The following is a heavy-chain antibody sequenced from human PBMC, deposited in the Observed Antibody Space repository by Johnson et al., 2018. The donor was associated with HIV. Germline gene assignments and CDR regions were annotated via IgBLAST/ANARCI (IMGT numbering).Heavy chain of an antibody. CDR1: GFTFSDYY. J-gene: IGHJ3*02. CDR3: ARDQAYRSSLAFSFDI. V-gene: IGHV3-30*02. D-gene: IGHD6-13*01. CDR2: TRFDGSKK. Sequence: QVQLVESGGGLVKPGGSLRLSCAASGFTFSDYYMSWIRQAPGKGLEWAAFTRFDGSKKYYAESVKGRFTISRDNSKTTLYLKMNSLASEDTAVYFCARDQAYRSSLAFSFDIWGQGTMVTVSS.